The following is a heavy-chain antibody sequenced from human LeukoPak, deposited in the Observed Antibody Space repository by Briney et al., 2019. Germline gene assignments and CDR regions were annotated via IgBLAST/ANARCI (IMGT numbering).Heavy chain of an antibody. J-gene: IGHJ4*02. CDR3: ARAPRVGEFFDY. CDR1: GYTFTSYA. V-gene: IGHV1-18*01. CDR2: INAYNGNT. D-gene: IGHD3-10*01. Sequence: ASVKVSCKASGYTFTSYAMNWVRQAPGQGLEWMGWINAYNGNTNYAQRLQGRVAMTTDTSTSTAYMELMSLRSDDTAVYYCARAPRVGEFFDYWGQGTLVTVST.